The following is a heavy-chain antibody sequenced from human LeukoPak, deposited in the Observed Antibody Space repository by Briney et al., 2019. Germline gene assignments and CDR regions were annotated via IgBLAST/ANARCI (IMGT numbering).Heavy chain of an antibody. D-gene: IGHD2-21*02. V-gene: IGHV7-4-1*02. CDR2: INTNTGNP. Sequence: ASVKVSCKASGYTFTSYAMNWVRQTPGQGLEWMRWINTNTGNPTYAQGFTGRFVFSLDTSVSTAYLQISSLKAEDTAVYYCARGTGVVTAINWFDPWGQGTLVTVSS. CDR1: GYTFTSYA. CDR3: ARGTGVVTAINWFDP. J-gene: IGHJ5*02.